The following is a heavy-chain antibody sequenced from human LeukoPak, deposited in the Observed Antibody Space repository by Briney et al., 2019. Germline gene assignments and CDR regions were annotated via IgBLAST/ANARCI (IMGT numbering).Heavy chain of an antibody. J-gene: IGHJ4*02. CDR1: GGTFSSYA. V-gene: IGHV1-69*05. CDR2: IIPIFGTA. Sequence: ASVKVSCKASGGTFSSYAISWVRQAPGQGLEWMGGIIPIFGTANYAQKFQGRVTNTTDESTRTAYMEQRILRSEDTGVYYCSGANYYDSSGYYYSYYFDYWGQGTLVTVSS. D-gene: IGHD3-22*01. CDR3: SGANYYDSSGYYYSYYFDY.